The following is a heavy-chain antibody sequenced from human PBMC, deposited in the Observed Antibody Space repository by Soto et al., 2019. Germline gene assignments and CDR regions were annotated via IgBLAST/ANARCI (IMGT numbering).Heavy chain of an antibody. CDR1: GFTFSSYW. CDR2: IKQDGSEK. J-gene: IGHJ4*02. V-gene: IGHV3-7*01. Sequence: SLRLSCAASGFTFSSYWMSWVRQAPGKGLEWVANIKQDGSEKTYVDSVKGRFTISRDNAEKSLSLQMSSLRAEDTAVYYCHTRTKLFGDFNNPLLDYWGQGTLVTVSS. D-gene: IGHD3-10*02. CDR3: HTRTKLFGDFNNPLLDY.